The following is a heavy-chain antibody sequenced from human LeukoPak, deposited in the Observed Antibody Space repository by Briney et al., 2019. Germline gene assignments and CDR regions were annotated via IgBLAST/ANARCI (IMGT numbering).Heavy chain of an antibody. CDR3: AREGDSGHGDFDY. Sequence: SETLSLTCAVYGGSFSGYYWSWIRQPPGKGLEWIGEINHSGSTNYNPSLKSRVTISVDTSKNQFSLKLSSVSAADTAVYYCAREGDSGHGDFDYWGQGTLVTVSS. CDR2: INHSGST. J-gene: IGHJ4*02. CDR1: GGSFSGYY. V-gene: IGHV4-34*01. D-gene: IGHD5-12*01.